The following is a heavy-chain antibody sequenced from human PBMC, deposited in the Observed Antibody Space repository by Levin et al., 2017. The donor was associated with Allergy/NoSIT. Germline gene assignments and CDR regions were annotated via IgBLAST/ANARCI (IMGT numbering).Heavy chain of an antibody. D-gene: IGHD6-25*01. CDR2: ISGSGAPI. Sequence: GESLKISCAASGFTFSDYYMTWIRQAPGKGLEWISYISGSGAPIYYADSVKGRFTVSRDNAKNSLYLQMNSPRAEDSALYYCARAGAAARRNYYFDYCGQGTLVTVSS. V-gene: IGHV3-11*01. CDR3: ARAGAAARRNYYFDY. CDR1: GFTFSDYY. J-gene: IGHJ4*02.